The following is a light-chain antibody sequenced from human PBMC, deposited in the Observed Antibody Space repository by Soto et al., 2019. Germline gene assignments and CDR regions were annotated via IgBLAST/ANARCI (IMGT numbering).Light chain of an antibody. J-gene: IGKJ1*01. CDR3: QQRGNWPVS. CDR2: DAS. V-gene: IGKV3-11*01. CDR1: QSVSSY. Sequence: EIVLTQSPATLSLSPGERATCSCRASQSVSSYFAWYQQKPGQAPRLLIYDASNRATGIPARFSGRGSGTDFTLTISSLEPDDFAIYYCQQRGNWPVSFGQGTRVDIK.